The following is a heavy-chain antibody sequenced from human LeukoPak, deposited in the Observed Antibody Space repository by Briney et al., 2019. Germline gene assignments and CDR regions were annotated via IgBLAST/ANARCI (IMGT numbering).Heavy chain of an antibody. CDR1: GFSLSSSGMC. CDR3: ARMYRRSGSHRDAFDI. V-gene: IGHV2-70*17. D-gene: IGHD1-26*01. CDR2: IDWDNAK. Sequence: SGPALVEPTQTLTLTCTFSGFSLSSSGMCMTWIRQPPGKALEWLARIDWDNAKFHNTSLKTRLTVSKDTSKNQVVLTMTNMDPVDTATYYCARMYRRSGSHRDAFDIWGRGTMVTVSS. J-gene: IGHJ3*02.